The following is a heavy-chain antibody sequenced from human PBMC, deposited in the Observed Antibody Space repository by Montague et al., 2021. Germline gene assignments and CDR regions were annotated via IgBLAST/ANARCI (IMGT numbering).Heavy chain of an antibody. V-gene: IGHV6-1*01. CDR3: ARGWQKRFDP. J-gene: IGHJ5*02. CDR1: GDSVSGNDAT. Sequence: CAISGDSVSGNDATWNWIRQSPSRGLEWLGRTYYRSKWYNEYAISVTSRITVNPDTSKNQFSLLLNSVTPEDTAVYYCARGWQKRFDPWGQGTLVTVSS. CDR2: TYYRSKWYN. D-gene: IGHD5-24*01.